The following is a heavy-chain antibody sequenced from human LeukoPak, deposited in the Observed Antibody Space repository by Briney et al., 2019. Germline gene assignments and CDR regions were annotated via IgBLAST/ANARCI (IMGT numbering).Heavy chain of an antibody. Sequence: GGSLRLSCAASGFTFSSYTMNWVRQAPGKGLEWVSPIGSGSGYIYYADSVKGRFTISRDNAKISLYLQMNSLRAEDTAVYYCARGSEWYCSGGSCPIDYWGQGTLVTVSS. CDR2: IGSGSGYI. CDR3: ARGSEWYCSGGSCPIDY. CDR1: GFTFSSYT. J-gene: IGHJ4*02. D-gene: IGHD2-15*01. V-gene: IGHV3-21*01.